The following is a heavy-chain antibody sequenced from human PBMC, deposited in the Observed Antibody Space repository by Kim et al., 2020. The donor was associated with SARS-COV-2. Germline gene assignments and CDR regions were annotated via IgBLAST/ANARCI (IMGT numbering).Heavy chain of an antibody. CDR1: GFTFSSSA. D-gene: IGHD3-16*01. Sequence: GGSLRLSCEASGFTFSSSAMSWVRQAPGKGLEWVSAISGGGGSTFYADSVKGRFTISRDSSKNTLYLQMNSLRAEDTAVYYCARGGMATKYYHPNGFDPWGQGTLVTVSS. J-gene: IGHJ5*02. CDR3: ARGGMATKYYHPNGFDP. CDR2: ISGGGGST. V-gene: IGHV3-23*01.